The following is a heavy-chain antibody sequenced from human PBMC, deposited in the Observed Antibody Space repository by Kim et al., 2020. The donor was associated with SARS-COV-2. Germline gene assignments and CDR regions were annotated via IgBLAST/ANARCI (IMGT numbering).Heavy chain of an antibody. D-gene: IGHD2-21*01. V-gene: IGHV3-21*01. CDR2: ISSSSSYI. CDR1: GFTFSSYS. CDR3: ARDLAYCGGDCYSPDAFDI. J-gene: IGHJ3*02. Sequence: GGSLRLSCAASGFTFSSYSMNWVRQAPGKGLEWVSSISSSSSYIYYADSVKGRFTISRDNAKNSLYLQMNSLRAEDTAVYYCARDLAYCGGDCYSPDAFDIWGQGTMVTVSS.